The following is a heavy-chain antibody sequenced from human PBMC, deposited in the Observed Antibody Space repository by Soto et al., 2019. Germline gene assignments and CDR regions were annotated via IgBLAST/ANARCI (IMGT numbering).Heavy chain of an antibody. CDR3: VRSGDDYGSYIDY. D-gene: IGHD4-17*01. CDR1: GYSISSGYY. V-gene: IGHV4-38-2*01. Sequence: SETLSLTCDVSGYSISSGYYWAWVRQPPGKGMAWIGSINHRGNSFYNPSLKSRVTISVDTSKNQGSLKVSSVTAADTAVYYCVRSGDDYGSYIDYWGQGTLVTVSS. J-gene: IGHJ4*02. CDR2: INHRGNS.